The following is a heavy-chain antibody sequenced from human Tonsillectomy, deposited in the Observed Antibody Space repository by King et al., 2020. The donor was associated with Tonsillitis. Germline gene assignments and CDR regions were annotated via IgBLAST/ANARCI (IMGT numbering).Heavy chain of an antibody. CDR3: ASGRVFDY. Sequence: QLVQSGGGLVKPGGSLRLSCAVSGFTFSDFFMSWIRQAPGKGPEWISYISGSSTTIYYADSVKGRFTISRDNAKSSLYLLMNNLRADDTAVYYCASGRVFDYWGQGTLVTVSS. J-gene: IGHJ4*02. V-gene: IGHV3-11*01. CDR1: GFTFSDFF. D-gene: IGHD1-26*01. CDR2: ISGSSTTI.